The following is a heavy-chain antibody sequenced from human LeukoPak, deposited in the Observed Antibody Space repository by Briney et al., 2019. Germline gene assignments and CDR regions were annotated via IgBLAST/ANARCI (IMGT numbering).Heavy chain of an antibody. CDR1: GFTFSNYG. Sequence: GGSLRLSCAASGFTFSNYGMSWVRQAPGKGLEWVAFIRDDGGATYYSDSVKGRFTISRDNSKNTLFLLMNSLKAEDTAVYYCVEDFDYVWGSFDYWGQGTLVTVSS. D-gene: IGHD3-16*01. V-gene: IGHV3-30*02. CDR3: VEDFDYVWGSFDY. J-gene: IGHJ4*02. CDR2: IRDDGGAT.